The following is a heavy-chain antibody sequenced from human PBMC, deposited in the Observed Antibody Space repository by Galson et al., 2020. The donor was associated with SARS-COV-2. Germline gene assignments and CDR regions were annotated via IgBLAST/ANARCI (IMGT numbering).Heavy chain of an antibody. J-gene: IGHJ4*02. CDR3: AIIRANWLPLDY. CDR1: GFTFSNHG. V-gene: IGHV3-30*03. CDR2: ISYDGTNK. Sequence: GGSLRLSCAASGFTFSNHGIHWVRQAPGKGLDWVAVISYDGTNKYYADSVKGRFTISRDNAKNSLYLQMNSLRAEDTALYYCAIIRANWLPLDYWGQGTLVTVSS. D-gene: IGHD5-12*01.